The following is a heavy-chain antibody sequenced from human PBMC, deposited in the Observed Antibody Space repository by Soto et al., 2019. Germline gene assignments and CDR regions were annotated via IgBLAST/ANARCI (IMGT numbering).Heavy chain of an antibody. CDR1: GGSISSYY. CDR2: IYYSGST. CDR3: ARERRRDPGYSSGWYGVDY. J-gene: IGHJ4*02. Sequence: SETLSLTCTVSGGSISSYYWSWIRQPPGKGLEWIGYIYYSGSTNYNPFLKSRVAMSVDTSKNQFSLKLNSVTAADTAVYYCARERRRDPGYSSGWYGVDYWGLGTLVTVSS. D-gene: IGHD6-19*01. V-gene: IGHV4-59*01.